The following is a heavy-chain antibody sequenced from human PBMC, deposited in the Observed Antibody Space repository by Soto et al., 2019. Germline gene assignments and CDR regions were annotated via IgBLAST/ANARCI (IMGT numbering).Heavy chain of an antibody. D-gene: IGHD4-17*01. CDR2: IYYGGRT. CDR1: GDSISSSNYY. Sequence: SETLSLTCTVSGDSISSSNYYWGWIRQPPGKGLEWIGSIYYGGRTYYNPSLNSRVTMSIDTSRNQFSLRLSSVTAADTSVYYCVRHGDYGAPFDIWGPGTMVTVSS. V-gene: IGHV4-39*01. J-gene: IGHJ3*02. CDR3: VRHGDYGAPFDI.